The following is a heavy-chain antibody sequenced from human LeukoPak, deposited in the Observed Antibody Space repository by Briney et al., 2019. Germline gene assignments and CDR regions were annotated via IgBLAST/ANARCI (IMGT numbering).Heavy chain of an antibody. CDR3: ARDPPDY. Sequence: APVKVSCKASGYTFTGYYMHWVRQAPGQGLEWMEWINPNSGGTNYAQKFQGRVTMTRDTSISTACMELSRLRSDDTAVYYCARDPPDYWGQGTLVTVSS. CDR2: INPNSGGT. V-gene: IGHV1-2*02. J-gene: IGHJ4*02. CDR1: GYTFTGYY.